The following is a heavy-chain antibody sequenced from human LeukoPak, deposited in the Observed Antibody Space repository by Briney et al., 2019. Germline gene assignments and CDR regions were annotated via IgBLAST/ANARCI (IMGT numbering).Heavy chain of an antibody. CDR3: ARAPYSSSWYRSWFDP. CDR2: ISYDGSNK. J-gene: IGHJ5*02. CDR1: GFTFSSYA. Sequence: GGSLRLSCAASGFTFSSYAMHWVRQAPGKGLEWVAVISYDGSNKYYADSVKGRFTISRDNSKNTLYLQMNSLRAEDTAVYYCARAPYSSSWYRSWFDPWGQGTLVTVSS. D-gene: IGHD6-13*01. V-gene: IGHV3-30-3*01.